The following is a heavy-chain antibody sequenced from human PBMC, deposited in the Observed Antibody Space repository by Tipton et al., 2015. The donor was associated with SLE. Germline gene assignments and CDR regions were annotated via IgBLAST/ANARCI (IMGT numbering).Heavy chain of an antibody. CDR3: ARGGSGYISV. D-gene: IGHD6-19*01. CDR1: GFIFSTSA. Sequence: SLRLSCVASGFIFSTSAMSWVRQAPGKGLEWVSSINWNSAIIAYADSVKGRFTISRGNAKNSLYLQMSSLRPEDTAAYYCARGGSGYISVWGQGTLVTVSS. J-gene: IGHJ4*02. CDR2: INWNSAII. V-gene: IGHV3-9*01.